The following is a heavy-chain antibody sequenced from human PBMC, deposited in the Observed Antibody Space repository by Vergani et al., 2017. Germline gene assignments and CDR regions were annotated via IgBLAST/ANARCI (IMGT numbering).Heavy chain of an antibody. CDR3: ARGDYGILTGQRY. D-gene: IGHD3-9*01. CDR2: INPSGGHT. CDR1: GYTFSNYY. V-gene: IGHV1-46*03. J-gene: IGHJ4*02. Sequence: QVQVMQSGAEVKKSGASVKVSCKTSGYTFSNYYMHWVRQAPGQGLEWMGIINPSGGHTNYAQKFQGRVTMTRDTSTSTVYMELSSLRSEDTAIYYCARGDYGILTGQRYWVQGTLVTVSA.